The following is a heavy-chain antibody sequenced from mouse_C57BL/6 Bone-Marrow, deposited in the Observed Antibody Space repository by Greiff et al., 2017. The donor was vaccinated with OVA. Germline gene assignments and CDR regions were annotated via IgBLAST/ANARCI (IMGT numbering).Heavy chain of an antibody. CDR2: ICSKSNNYAT. Sequence: EVMLVESGGGLVQPKGSLKLSCAASGFSFNTYAMNWVRQAPGKGLEWVARICSKSNNYATYYADSVKASFTISRDDSESMLYLQMNNLKTEDADMYYCVGTSDDNGYAWYIDVWGTGTTVTVSS. CDR1: GFSFNTYA. D-gene: IGHD1-2*01. V-gene: IGHV10-1*01. CDR3: VGTSDDNGYAWYIDV. J-gene: IGHJ1*03.